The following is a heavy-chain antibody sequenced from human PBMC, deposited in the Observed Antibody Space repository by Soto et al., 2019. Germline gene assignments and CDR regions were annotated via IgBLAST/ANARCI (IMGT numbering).Heavy chain of an antibody. CDR3: ARELELRYAFDI. J-gene: IGHJ3*02. D-gene: IGHD1-7*01. CDR2: INAGNGNT. CDR1: GYTFTSYA. V-gene: IGHV1-3*01. Sequence: QVQLVQSGAEVKKPGASVKVSCKASGYTFTSYAMHWVRQAPGQRLEWMGWINAGNGNTKYSQKFQGRVTITRDTSASTAYMELSSLISEDTAVYYCARELELRYAFDIWGQGTMVTVSS.